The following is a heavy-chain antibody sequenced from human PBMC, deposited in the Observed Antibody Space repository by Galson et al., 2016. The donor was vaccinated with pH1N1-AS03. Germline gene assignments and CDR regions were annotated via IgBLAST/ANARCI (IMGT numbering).Heavy chain of an antibody. J-gene: IGHJ6*02. D-gene: IGHD1-26*01. Sequence: SVKVSCKASGYIFTGFYVHWVRQASGQGLEWMGWINPNNGVTNYAQKFQAWVTMTGDTSISTAYMELYGLKSDDTAVYYCARDPRGPCSSATCATTYYFGMDVWGQGTTVIVSS. V-gene: IGHV1-2*04. CDR3: ARDPRGPCSSATCATTYYFGMDV. CDR2: INPNNGVT. CDR1: GYIFTGFY.